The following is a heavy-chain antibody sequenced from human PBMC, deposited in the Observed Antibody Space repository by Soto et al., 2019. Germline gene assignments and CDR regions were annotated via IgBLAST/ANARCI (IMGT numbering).Heavy chain of an antibody. CDR1: GGSISSSSYY. J-gene: IGHJ3*01. Sequence: SETLSLTCTVSGGSISSSSYYWGWIRQPPGEGLEWIGSIYYCGSTYYNPSLNSRVTLSVDTSKNQFSLKLSSVTAADTAVYYCARGTKVFPTWGQGTMVTVSS. V-gene: IGHV4-39*07. CDR3: ARGTKVFPT. D-gene: IGHD2-8*01. CDR2: IYYCGST.